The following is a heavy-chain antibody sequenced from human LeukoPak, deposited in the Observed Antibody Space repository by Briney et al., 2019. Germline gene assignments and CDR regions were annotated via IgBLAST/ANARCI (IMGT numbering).Heavy chain of an antibody. CDR3: ARERVGAIPMNYYYYMDV. J-gene: IGHJ6*03. V-gene: IGHV1-69*04. CDR2: IIPILGIA. D-gene: IGHD1-26*01. CDR1: GGTFSSYA. Sequence: SVKVSCKASGGTFSSYAISWVRQAPGQGLEWMGRIIPILGIANYAQKFQGRVTITADKSTSTAYMELSSLRSEDTAVYYCARERVGAIPMNYYYYMDVWGKGTTVTVSS.